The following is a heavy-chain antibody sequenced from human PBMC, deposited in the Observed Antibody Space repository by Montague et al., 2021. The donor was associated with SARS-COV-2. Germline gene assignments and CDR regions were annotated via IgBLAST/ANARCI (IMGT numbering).Heavy chain of an antibody. Sequence: SETLSLTCTVSGDSITNLFWSWIRQPAGKGLEWLGRMHFTGKTNFSPFFSSRLTMSADTSKNQFSLKLTSVTAADTAIYFCASARFDFGAGRQGTIDFWGQGALVTVSS. D-gene: IGHD4/OR15-4a*01. V-gene: IGHV4-4*07. CDR1: GDSITNLF. J-gene: IGHJ4*02. CDR2: MHFTGKT. CDR3: ASARFDFGAGRQGTIDF.